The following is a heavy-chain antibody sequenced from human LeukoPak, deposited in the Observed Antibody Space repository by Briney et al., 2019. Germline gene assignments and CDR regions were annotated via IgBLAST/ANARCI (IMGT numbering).Heavy chain of an antibody. CDR1: GYTFTGYY. Sequence: ASVKVSCKASGYTFTGYYMHWVRQAPGQGLEWMGWINPNSGGTNYAQKFQGRVTMTRDTSISTAYMELSSLRSEDTAVYYCARAFRYSSSCCLYNDYWGQGTLVTVSS. J-gene: IGHJ4*02. CDR2: INPNSGGT. CDR3: ARAFRYSSSCCLYNDY. V-gene: IGHV1-2*02. D-gene: IGHD6-13*01.